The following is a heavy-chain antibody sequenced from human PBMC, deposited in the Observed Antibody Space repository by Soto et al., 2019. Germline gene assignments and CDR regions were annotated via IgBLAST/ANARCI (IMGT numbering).Heavy chain of an antibody. D-gene: IGHD2-21*02. CDR3: TRLYCGGDCDFDS. V-gene: IGHV3-73*02. CDR2: IRDKANSYAT. Sequence: EVQLVESGGGMVQPGGSLKLSCAASGFTFSGSAMHWVRQASGKGLEWVGRIRDKANSYATAYTASVKGRFTISSDDSKKTAYLQMKGRNTEDTAVYYCTRLYCGGDCDFDSWGQGTLVTVSS. CDR1: GFTFSGSA. J-gene: IGHJ4*02.